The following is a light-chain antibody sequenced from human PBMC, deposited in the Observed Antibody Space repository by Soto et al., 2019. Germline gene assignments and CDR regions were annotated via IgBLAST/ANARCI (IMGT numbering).Light chain of an antibody. Sequence: EIVMTQSPGTLSVSPVGRATLSGMASQSVSINLAWYQQKPGQAPRLLIYDASTRATGIPARFSGSGSGTDFTLTISSLEPEDFAVYYCQQYNNWPSWTFGQGTKVDIK. CDR1: QSVSIN. J-gene: IGKJ1*01. CDR3: QQYNNWPSWT. CDR2: DAS. V-gene: IGKV3D-15*01.